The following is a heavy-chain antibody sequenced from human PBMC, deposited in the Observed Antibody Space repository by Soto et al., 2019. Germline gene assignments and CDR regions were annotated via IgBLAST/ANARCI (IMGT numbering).Heavy chain of an antibody. V-gene: IGHV1-69*01. J-gene: IGHJ4*02. Sequence: QVQLVQSGAEVKKPGSSVKVSCKASGGTFNNYAISWVRQAPGQGLEWMGGIIPISGTADYAHKFQGRLAISADESTGTTFMELSSLRSEDTALYYCARGGVDGVAASAFDYWGQGTLVTVSS. D-gene: IGHD5-12*01. CDR2: IIPISGTA. CDR1: GGTFNNYA. CDR3: ARGGVDGVAASAFDY.